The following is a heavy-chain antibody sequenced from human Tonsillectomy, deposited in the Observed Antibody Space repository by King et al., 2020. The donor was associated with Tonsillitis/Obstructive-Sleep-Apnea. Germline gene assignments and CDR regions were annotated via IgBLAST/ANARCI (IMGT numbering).Heavy chain of an antibody. CDR1: GFSFSSYA. J-gene: IGHJ2*01. Sequence: QLVQSGRGVVQPGRSLRLSCAASGFSFSSYAMHWVRQAPGKGLEWVAVISYDGSNKYFADSVKGRFTISRDNSKNTLYLQMNSLRAEDTAVYYCARPSGVNCSSTSCYSWHFDVWGRGTLVTVSS. CDR2: ISYDGSNK. CDR3: ARPSGVNCSSTSCYSWHFDV. D-gene: IGHD2-2*01. V-gene: IGHV3-30*04.